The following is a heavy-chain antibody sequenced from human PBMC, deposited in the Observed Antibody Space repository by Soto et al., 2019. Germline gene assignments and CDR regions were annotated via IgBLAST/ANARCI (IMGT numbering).Heavy chain of an antibody. CDR3: ARHKRAGEPYYFDY. D-gene: IGHD3-10*01. Sequence: QVQLQESGPGLVKPSETLSLTCTVSGGSISSSTYYWGWIRQPPGRGLEWIGSIYYSGSTYDNPSLKSRVTLSVYTSNNQFSLRLRSVSAADTAVYYCARHKRAGEPYYFDYWGHGNLVTVSS. J-gene: IGHJ4*01. CDR1: GGSISSSTYY. CDR2: IYYSGST. V-gene: IGHV4-39*01.